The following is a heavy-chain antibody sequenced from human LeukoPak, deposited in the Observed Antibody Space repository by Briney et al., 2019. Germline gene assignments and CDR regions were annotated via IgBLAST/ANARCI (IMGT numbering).Heavy chain of an antibody. CDR1: GGSFGVYY. Sequence: SETLSLTCAIYGGSFGVYYWTWICQSPGKGLEWIGEINHSGSTNYNPSLKSRVTISVDTSKNQFSLKLSSVTAADTAVYYCARGPRDTSAIRAYYYYYMDVWGKGTTVTVSS. J-gene: IGHJ6*03. V-gene: IGHV4-34*01. CDR2: INHSGST. CDR3: ARGPRDTSAIRAYYYYYMDV. D-gene: IGHD2-2*01.